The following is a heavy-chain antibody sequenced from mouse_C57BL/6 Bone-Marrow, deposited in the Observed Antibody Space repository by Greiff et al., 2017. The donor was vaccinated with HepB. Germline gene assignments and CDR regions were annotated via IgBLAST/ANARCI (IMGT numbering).Heavy chain of an antibody. J-gene: IGHJ3*01. Sequence: EVQRVESGEGLVKPGGSLKLSCAASGFTLSSYAMSWVRQTPEKRLEWVAYISSGGDYIYYADTVKGRFTISRDNARNTLYLQMSSLKSEDTAMYSCTRARYYYGSSPFAYWGQGTLVTVSA. CDR2: ISSGGDYI. CDR3: TRARYYYGSSPFAY. V-gene: IGHV5-9-1*02. D-gene: IGHD1-1*01. CDR1: GFTLSSYA.